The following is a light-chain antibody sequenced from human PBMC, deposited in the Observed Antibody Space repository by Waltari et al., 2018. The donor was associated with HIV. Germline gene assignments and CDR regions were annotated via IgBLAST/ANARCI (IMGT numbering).Light chain of an antibody. Sequence: QSVLPQPPSASGTPGQRVTISCSGSSSNIGRYYVYWYQQLPGTAPKLLIYRNNQRPSGVPDRFSGSKSGTSGSLAISGLRSEDEADYYCAAWADSLSGVVFGGGTKLIVL. V-gene: IGLV1-47*01. CDR2: RNN. CDR1: SSNIGRYY. CDR3: AAWADSLSGVV. J-gene: IGLJ2*01.